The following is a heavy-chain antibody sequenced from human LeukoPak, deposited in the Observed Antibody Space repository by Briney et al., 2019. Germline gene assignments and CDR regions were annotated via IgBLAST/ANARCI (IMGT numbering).Heavy chain of an antibody. D-gene: IGHD2-15*01. CDR2: ISYDGSNM. CDR1: GFTFSSYT. CDR3: ARAYCSGGSCYTVYFDY. V-gene: IGHV3-30-3*01. Sequence: GGSLRLSYAVSGFTFSSYTMHWVRQAPGKGLEWVAVISYDGSNMYYADSVKGRFTISRDNSKNTLYLQMNSLRAEDTAVFYCARAYCSGGSCYTVYFDYWGQGTLVTVSS. J-gene: IGHJ4*02.